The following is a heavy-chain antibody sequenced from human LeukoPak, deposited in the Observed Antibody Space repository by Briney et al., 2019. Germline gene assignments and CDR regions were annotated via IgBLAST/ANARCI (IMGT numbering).Heavy chain of an antibody. Sequence: GGSLRLSCAASGFTFSSNYMSWVRQAPGKGLEWVSVIYSGGSTYYADSVKGRFTISRDNSKNTLYLQMNSLRAEDTAVYYCARDSTAYYYGMDVWGQGTTVTVSS. CDR3: ARDSTAYYYGMDV. J-gene: IGHJ6*02. V-gene: IGHV3-53*01. CDR2: IYSGGST. D-gene: IGHD5-18*01. CDR1: GFTFSSNY.